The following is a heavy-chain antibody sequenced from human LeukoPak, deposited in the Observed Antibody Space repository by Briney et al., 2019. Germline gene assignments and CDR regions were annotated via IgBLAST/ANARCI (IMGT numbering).Heavy chain of an antibody. Sequence: GRSLRLSCAASGFTFDDYAMHWVRQAPGKGLEWVSGISWNSGSIGYADSVEGRFTISRDNAKDSLYLQMNSLRAEDTALYYCAKDIGVGAAAGPEPTSFDYWGQGTLVTVSS. V-gene: IGHV3-9*01. D-gene: IGHD6-13*01. J-gene: IGHJ4*02. CDR2: ISWNSGSI. CDR3: AKDIGVGAAAGPEPTSFDY. CDR1: GFTFDDYA.